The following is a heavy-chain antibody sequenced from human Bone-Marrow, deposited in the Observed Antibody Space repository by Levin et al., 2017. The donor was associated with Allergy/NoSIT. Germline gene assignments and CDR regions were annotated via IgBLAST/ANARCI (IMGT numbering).Heavy chain of an antibody. D-gene: IGHD1-14*01. V-gene: IGHV3-30*18. J-gene: IGHJ5*02. Sequence: GGSLRLSCAASGFTFSGYVMHWVRQAPGKGLEWVATISYDGSSRYYADIVKGRFTVSRDNSINTLYVQMNSLKTEDTAIYYCTKTGDSSGFDPWGQGTLVTVSS. CDR3: TKTGDSSGFDP. CDR2: ISYDGSSR. CDR1: GFTFSGYV.